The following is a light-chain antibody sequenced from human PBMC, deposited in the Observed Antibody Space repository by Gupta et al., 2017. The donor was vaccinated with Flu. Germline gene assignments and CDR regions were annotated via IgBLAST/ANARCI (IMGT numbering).Light chain of an antibody. J-gene: IGKJ4*01. Sequence: DIALTQSPDSLAVSLGERATINCKSSQSLLFNSNSKNYLSWYQQKPGQPPKLLIYWASTRESGVPDRFNGRGSGTDFTLTIISLQAADVAVYYCQQEYSSPLTFGGGTKVEIK. CDR1: QSLLFNSNSKNY. CDR3: QQEYSSPLT. V-gene: IGKV4-1*01. CDR2: WAS.